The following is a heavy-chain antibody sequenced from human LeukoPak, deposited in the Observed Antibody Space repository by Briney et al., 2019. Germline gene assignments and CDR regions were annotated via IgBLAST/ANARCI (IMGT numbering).Heavy chain of an antibody. V-gene: IGHV3-23*01. CDR3: ANETITMVRGVISGNWFDP. CDR1: GFTFSRYA. Sequence: SGGSLRLSCAVSGFTFSRYAMTWVRQAPGKGLEWVSAISGSGDNSNSADSVRGRFTISRDNSKNTLYLQMNSLRAEDTAVYYCANETITMVRGVISGNWFDPWGQGTLVTVSS. D-gene: IGHD3-10*01. CDR2: ISGSGDNS. J-gene: IGHJ5*02.